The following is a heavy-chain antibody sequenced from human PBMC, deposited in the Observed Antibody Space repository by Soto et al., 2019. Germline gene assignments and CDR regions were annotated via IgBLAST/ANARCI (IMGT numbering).Heavy chain of an antibody. J-gene: IGHJ4*02. CDR3: ARIAVPGASY. CDR1: GGSISRGGYY. V-gene: IGHV4-31*03. Sequence: SETLSLTCSVSGGSISRGGYYWSWIRQHPGEGLEYIGYIYETGATYYKPSLKSRVSISADTSKNQFSLKLSSVTGADTAVYFCARIAVPGASYWGQGTLVTVSS. CDR2: IYETGAT. D-gene: IGHD7-27*01.